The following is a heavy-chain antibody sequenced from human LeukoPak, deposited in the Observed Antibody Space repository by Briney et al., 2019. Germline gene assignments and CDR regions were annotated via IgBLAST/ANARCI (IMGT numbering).Heavy chain of an antibody. V-gene: IGHV3-20*04. CDR1: GFTFDGYG. J-gene: IGHJ4*02. CDR3: ARGPSAIIPDYLDY. CDR2: INWNGGTT. D-gene: IGHD5-18*01. Sequence: GGSLRLSCIASGFTFDGYGMSWVRQAPGKGLEWVSGINWNGGTTGYADSLKGRFSISRDNAKNSLYLQMNSLRVEDTALYYCARGPSAIIPDYLDYWGQGALVTVSS.